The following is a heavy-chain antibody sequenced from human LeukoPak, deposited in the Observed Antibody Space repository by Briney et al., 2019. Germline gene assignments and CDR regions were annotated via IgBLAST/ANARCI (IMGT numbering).Heavy chain of an antibody. D-gene: IGHD3-10*01. J-gene: IGHJ4*02. CDR3: AKDMVRGVNSGFDY. CDR2: ISGSGGST. Sequence: GGSLRLSCAASGFTFSSYAMSWVRQAPGKGLDWVSGISGSGGSTYYTDSVKGRFTISRDNSKHTLYLQMNSLRAEDTAEYYCAKDMVRGVNSGFDYWGQGTLVTVSS. V-gene: IGHV3-23*01. CDR1: GFTFSSYA.